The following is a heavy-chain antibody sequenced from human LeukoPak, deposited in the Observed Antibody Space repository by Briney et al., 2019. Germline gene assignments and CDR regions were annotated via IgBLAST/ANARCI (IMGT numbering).Heavy chain of an antibody. V-gene: IGHV1-69*13. CDR3: ARAYEEYCSGGSCYTGAPDY. J-gene: IGHJ4*02. D-gene: IGHD2-15*01. CDR1: GCTFSSYA. CDR2: IIPMFGTA. Sequence: SVKVSCKTSGCTFSSYAFSWVRQAPGQGLEWMGGIIPMFGTANYAQKFQGRVTITADESTSTAYMEVSGLTSEDTAVYYCARAYEEYCSGGSCYTGAPDYWGQGTLVTVSS.